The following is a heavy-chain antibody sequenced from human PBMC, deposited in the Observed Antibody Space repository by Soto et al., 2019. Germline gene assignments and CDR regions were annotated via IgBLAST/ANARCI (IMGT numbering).Heavy chain of an antibody. CDR1: GYSFTNYW. CDR3: ARTARGSSGYYSDY. J-gene: IGHJ4*02. Sequence: GESLKIPCKGSGYSFTNYWIGCVRQMPGRGVEWMGIIYPGDSDTRYSPSFQGQVTISADKSISPAYLQWSSLKASDTAMYYCARTARGSSGYYSDYWGQGTLVTVSS. V-gene: IGHV5-51*01. D-gene: IGHD3-22*01. CDR2: IYPGDSDT.